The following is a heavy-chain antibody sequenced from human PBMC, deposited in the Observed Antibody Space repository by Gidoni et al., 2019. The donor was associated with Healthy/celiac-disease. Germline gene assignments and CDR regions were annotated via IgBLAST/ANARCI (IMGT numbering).Heavy chain of an antibody. CDR3: ARGELLWFGELPYYYGMDV. Sequence: QVQLVQSGAEVKKPGSSVQVSCKSSGGTFGSSAISWVRQAPGQGPEWMGGIIPIFGTANYAQKGQGRVTITADKSTSTAYMELSSLRSEDTAVYYCARGELLWFGELPYYYGMDVWGQGTTVTVSS. D-gene: IGHD3-10*01. V-gene: IGHV1-69*06. J-gene: IGHJ6*02. CDR2: IIPIFGTA. CDR1: GGTFGSSA.